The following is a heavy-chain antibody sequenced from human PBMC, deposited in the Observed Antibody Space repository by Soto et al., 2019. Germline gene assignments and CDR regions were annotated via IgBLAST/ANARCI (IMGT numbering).Heavy chain of an antibody. Sequence: SETLSLTCTVSGGSLSSGSYYWSWIRQPPGKGLEWIGYIYYSGSTKYNPSLKSRVTISVDTSKNQFSLKLSSVTAADTAVYYCARETAEWWGLRSYYYGMDVWGQGTTVTVSS. CDR2: IYYSGST. J-gene: IGHJ6*02. CDR3: ARETAEWWGLRSYYYGMDV. CDR1: GGSLSSGSYY. D-gene: IGHD2-15*01. V-gene: IGHV4-61*01.